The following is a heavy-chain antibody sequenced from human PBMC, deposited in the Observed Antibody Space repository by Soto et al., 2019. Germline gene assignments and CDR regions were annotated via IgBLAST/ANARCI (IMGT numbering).Heavy chain of an antibody. Sequence: QVLLQESGPGLVQPSGTLSLTCAVSGGSISSSHFWGWVRQPPGEGLEWVGDISNSGSVNYTTSLTTRVTISIDNSKNQFSLKLNSVPAADTALYYCARSFGWYAIDYWGQGTLVIVSS. CDR1: GGSISSSHF. D-gene: IGHD6-19*01. V-gene: IGHV4-4*02. CDR2: ISNSGSV. CDR3: ARSFGWYAIDY. J-gene: IGHJ4*02.